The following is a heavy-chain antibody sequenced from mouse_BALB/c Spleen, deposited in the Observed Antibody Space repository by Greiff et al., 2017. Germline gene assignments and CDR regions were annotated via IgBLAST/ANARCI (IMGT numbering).Heavy chain of an antibody. V-gene: IGHV5-6-5*01. D-gene: IGHD1-1*01. Sequence: EVKLVESGGGLVKPGGSLKLSCAASGFTFSSYAMSWVRQTPEKRLEWVASISSGGSTYYPDSVKGRFTISRDNARNILYLQMSSLRSEDTAMYYCARGSTVVATDWGQGTTLTVSS. CDR1: GFTFSSYA. J-gene: IGHJ2*01. CDR3: ARGSTVVATD. CDR2: ISSGGST.